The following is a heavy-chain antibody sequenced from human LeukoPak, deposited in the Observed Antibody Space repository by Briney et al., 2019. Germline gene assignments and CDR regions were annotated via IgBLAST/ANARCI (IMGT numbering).Heavy chain of an antibody. CDR3: AKPYDILTGYYLYYFDY. J-gene: IGHJ4*02. Sequence: GGSLRLSCAASGFTFSSYSMNWVRQAPGKGLEWISYITRGSDILRYAESVKGRFTISRDNSKNTLYLQMNSLRAEDTAVYYCAKPYDILTGYYLYYFDYWGQGTLVTVSS. V-gene: IGHV3-48*01. CDR2: ITRGSDIL. D-gene: IGHD3-9*01. CDR1: GFTFSSYS.